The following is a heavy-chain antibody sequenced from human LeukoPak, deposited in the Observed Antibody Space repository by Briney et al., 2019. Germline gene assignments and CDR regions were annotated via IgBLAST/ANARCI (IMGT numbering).Heavy chain of an antibody. CDR1: GYTFTVYY. D-gene: IGHD3-3*01. V-gene: IGHV1-2*02. Sequence: ASVKVSSKASGYTFTVYYMHWVRQAPGQGREWMGWINPNSGGTKYAQKFQGRVTLTRDTSISTAYMELSRLRCDDTAVYYCARSYDFWSGPPFDPWGQGTLVTVSS. CDR2: INPNSGGT. J-gene: IGHJ5*02. CDR3: ARSYDFWSGPPFDP.